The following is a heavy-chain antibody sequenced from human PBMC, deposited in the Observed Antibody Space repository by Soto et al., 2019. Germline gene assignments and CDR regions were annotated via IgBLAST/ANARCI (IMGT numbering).Heavy chain of an antibody. CDR3: KGTGVSEVHY. Sequence: DSVKVSCKTSGYTFSGFYVHWVRQAPGQGLESMGWIYPDSGGTDYAQKFQGRVTMTRDTSISTAYMGLSRLRSDDTAVYYCKGTGVSEVHYWGQGSRVTVSS. CDR2: IYPDSGGT. D-gene: IGHD2-8*01. CDR1: GYTFSGFY. J-gene: IGHJ4*02. V-gene: IGHV1-2*02.